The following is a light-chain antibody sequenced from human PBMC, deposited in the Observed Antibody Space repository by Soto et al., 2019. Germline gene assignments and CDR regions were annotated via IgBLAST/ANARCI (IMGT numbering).Light chain of an antibody. V-gene: IGLV1-47*01. Sequence: QSVLTQPPSASGTPGQRVTFSCSGSGSNIGSNAVNWYQQLPGTAPKLLIYRNNQRPSGVPDRFSGSKSGTSASLAISGLRSEDEADYYCATWDDSLSGHVVFGGGTKVTVL. CDR1: GSNIGSNA. CDR2: RNN. CDR3: ATWDDSLSGHVV. J-gene: IGLJ2*01.